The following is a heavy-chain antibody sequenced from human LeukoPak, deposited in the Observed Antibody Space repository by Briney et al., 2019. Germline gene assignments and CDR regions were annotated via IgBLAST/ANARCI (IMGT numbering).Heavy chain of an antibody. V-gene: IGHV3-30*02. CDR3: AKDFRRSHSTGPGGY. D-gene: IGHD2/OR15-2a*01. Sequence: PGGSLRLSCAASGFTFSSYGMHWVRQAPGKGLEWVAFIRYDGSNKYYADSVKGRFTISRDNSQNTLYLQMNSLRDEDTSVYYCAKDFRRSHSTGPGGYWGQGTLVTVSS. CDR1: GFTFSSYG. CDR2: IRYDGSNK. J-gene: IGHJ4*02.